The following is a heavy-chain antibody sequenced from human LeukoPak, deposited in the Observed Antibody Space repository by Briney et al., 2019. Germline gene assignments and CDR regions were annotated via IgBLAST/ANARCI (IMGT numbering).Heavy chain of an antibody. CDR1: GFTFRKYW. Sequence: GCSLRLSCAACGFTFRKYWMSWVRQAPEKGLEGVANINQDGRVKQYVDSLKGRFTISRDNAKNSLYLQLNSLRAEATAVYYCARDRADGGFEYWGQGTLVTVSS. V-gene: IGHV3-7*01. J-gene: IGHJ4*02. CDR3: ARDRADGGFEY. D-gene: IGHD4-23*01. CDR2: INQDGRVK.